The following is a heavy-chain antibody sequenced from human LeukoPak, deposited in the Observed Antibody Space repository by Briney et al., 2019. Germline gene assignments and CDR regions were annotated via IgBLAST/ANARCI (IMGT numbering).Heavy chain of an antibody. CDR2: IYYSGST. Sequence: SSETLSLTCTVSGGSISSYYWSWIRQPPGKGLEWIGYIYYSGSTNYNPSLKSRVTISVDTSKNQFSLKLSSVTAADTAVYYCARHGTGYYGSGTSYYSVDVWGQETAVTLFS. V-gene: IGHV4-59*08. D-gene: IGHD3-10*01. CDR1: GGSISSYY. CDR3: ARHGTGYYGSGTSYYSVDV. J-gene: IGHJ6*02.